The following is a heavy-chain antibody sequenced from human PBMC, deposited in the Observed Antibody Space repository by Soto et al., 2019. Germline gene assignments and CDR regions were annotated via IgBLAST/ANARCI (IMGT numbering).Heavy chain of an antibody. J-gene: IGHJ6*02. CDR1: GYTFTGYY. CDR3: ARMIAVADLEDYYYYGMDV. Sequence: QVQLVQSGAEVKKPGASVKVSCKASGYTFTGYYMHWVRQAPGQGLECMGWINPNSGGTNYAQKFQGWVTMTRDTSISTAYMELSRLRSDDTAVYYCARMIAVADLEDYYYYGMDVWGQGTTVTVSS. V-gene: IGHV1-2*04. CDR2: INPNSGGT. D-gene: IGHD6-19*01.